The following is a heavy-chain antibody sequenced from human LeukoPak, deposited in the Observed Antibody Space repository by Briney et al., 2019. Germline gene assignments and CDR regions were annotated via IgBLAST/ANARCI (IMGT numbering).Heavy chain of an antibody. CDR1: GLTFSYAW. V-gene: IGHV3-15*01. D-gene: IGHD6-13*01. Sequence: GGSLRLSCAASGLTFSYAWMSWVRQAPGKGLEWVGRISTKSDGGTTEDAAPVKGRFTISRDNSKNTLYLQMDSLKTEDTAVYYCTTDLPAAGGKGFDHWGQGTLVTVSS. CDR2: ISTKSDGGTT. CDR3: TTDLPAAGGKGFDH. J-gene: IGHJ4*02.